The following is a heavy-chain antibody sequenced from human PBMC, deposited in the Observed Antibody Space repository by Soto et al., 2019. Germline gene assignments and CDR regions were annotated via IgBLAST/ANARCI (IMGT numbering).Heavy chain of an antibody. CDR3: ARVRIAARTGAYGMDV. CDR1: GGSISSYY. D-gene: IGHD6-6*01. CDR2: IYTSGST. V-gene: IGHV4-4*07. J-gene: IGHJ6*02. Sequence: SETLSLTCTVSGGSISSYYWSWIRQPAGKGLEWIGRIYTSGSTNYNPSLKSRVTMSVDTSKSQFSLKLSSVTAADTAVYYCARVRIAARTGAYGMDVWGQGTKVTVSS.